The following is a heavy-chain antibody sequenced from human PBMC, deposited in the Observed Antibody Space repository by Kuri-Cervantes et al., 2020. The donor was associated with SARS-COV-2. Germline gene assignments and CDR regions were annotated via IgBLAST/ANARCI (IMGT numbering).Heavy chain of an antibody. V-gene: IGHV1-18*04. D-gene: IGHD3-9*01. J-gene: IGHJ5*02. CDR1: GYTFTSYG. CDR3: ATIPHILTGYFWFDP. Sequence: ASVKVSCKASGYTFTSYGISWVRQAPGQGLEWMGWISAYNGNTNYAQKLQGRVTMTTDTSTSTAYMELRSLRSDDTAVYYCATIPHILTGYFWFDPWGQGTLVTGSS. CDR2: ISAYNGNT.